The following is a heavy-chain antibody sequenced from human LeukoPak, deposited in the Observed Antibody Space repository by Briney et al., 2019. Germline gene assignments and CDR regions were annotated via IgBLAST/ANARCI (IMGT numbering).Heavy chain of an antibody. J-gene: IGHJ2*01. CDR3: ARGSVGIAAAITRKKWYFDL. D-gene: IGHD6-13*01. CDR1: GFTVSGNY. V-gene: IGHV4-34*01. Sequence: KTGGSLRLSCAASGFTVSGNYMSWVRQAPGKGLEWIGEINHSGSTNHNPSLKSRVTISVDTSKNQFSLKLSSVTAADTAVYYCARGSVGIAAAITRKKWYFDLWGRGTLVTVSS. CDR2: INHSGST.